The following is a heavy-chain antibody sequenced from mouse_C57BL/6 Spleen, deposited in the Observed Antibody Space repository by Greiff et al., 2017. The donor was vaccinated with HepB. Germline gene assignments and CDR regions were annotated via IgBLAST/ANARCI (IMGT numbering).Heavy chain of an antibody. D-gene: IGHD6-1*01. V-gene: IGHV1-64*01. CDR2: IHPNSGST. J-gene: IGHJ3*01. CDR3: ARSVLFTRRFAY. Sequence: QVQLQQPGAELVKPGASVKLSCKASGYTFTSYWMHWVKQRPGQGLEWIGMIHPNSGSTNYNEKFKSKATLTVDKSSSTAYMQLSSLTSEDSAVYYCARSVLFTRRFAYWGQGTLVTVSA. CDR1: GYTFTSYW.